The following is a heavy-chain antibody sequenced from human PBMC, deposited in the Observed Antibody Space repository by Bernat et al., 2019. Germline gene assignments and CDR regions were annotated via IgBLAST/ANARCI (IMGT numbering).Heavy chain of an antibody. CDR2: ISYDGSNK. D-gene: IGHD3-3*01. CDR3: AKDLYDYWSGSDNWFDP. CDR1: GFTFSSYG. V-gene: IGHV3-30*18. J-gene: IGHJ5*02. Sequence: QVQLVESGGGVVQPGRSLRLSCAASGFTFSSYGMHWVRQAPGKGLEWVAVISYDGSNKYYADSVKGRFTISRDNSKNTLYLQMNSLRAEDTAVYYCAKDLYDYWSGSDNWFDPWGQGTLVTVSS.